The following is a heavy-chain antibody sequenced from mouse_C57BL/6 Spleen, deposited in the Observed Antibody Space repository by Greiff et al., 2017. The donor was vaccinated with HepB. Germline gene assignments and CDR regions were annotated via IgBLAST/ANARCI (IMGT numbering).Heavy chain of an antibody. CDR2: INPNNGGT. J-gene: IGHJ4*01. CDR3: ASTVVDAMDY. D-gene: IGHD1-1*01. V-gene: IGHV1-18*01. CDR1: GYTFTDYN. Sequence: VQLQQSGPELVKPGASVKIPCKASGYTFTDYNMDWVKQSHGKSLEWIGDINPNNGGTIYNQKFKGKATLTVDKSSSTAYMELRSLTSEDTAVYYCASTVVDAMDYWGQGTSVTVSS.